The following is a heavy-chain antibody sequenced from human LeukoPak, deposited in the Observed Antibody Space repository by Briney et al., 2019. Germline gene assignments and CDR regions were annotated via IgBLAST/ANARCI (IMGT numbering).Heavy chain of an antibody. J-gene: IGHJ1*01. CDR1: GFTFSDYY. Sequence: GGSLRLSCAASGFTFSDYYMSWIRQAPGKGLEWVSVISGSGGSTYYADSVKGRFTISRDNSKNTLYLQMNSLRAEDTAVYYCAKEIYGDSTGGRFQHWGQGTLVTVSS. D-gene: IGHD4-17*01. CDR3: AKEIYGDSTGGRFQH. V-gene: IGHV3-23*01. CDR2: ISGSGGST.